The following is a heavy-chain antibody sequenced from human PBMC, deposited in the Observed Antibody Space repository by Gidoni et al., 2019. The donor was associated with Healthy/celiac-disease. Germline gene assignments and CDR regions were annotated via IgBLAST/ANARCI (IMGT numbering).Heavy chain of an antibody. V-gene: IGHV1-69*04. Sequence: KKPGSSVKVSCKASGGTFSSYAISWVRQAPGQGLEWMGRIIPILGIANYAQKFQGRVTITADKSTSTAYMELSSLRSEDTAVYYCASPLTYYYDSSGYPDAFDIWGQGTMVTVSS. CDR1: GGTFSSYA. CDR2: IIPILGIA. J-gene: IGHJ3*02. D-gene: IGHD3-22*01. CDR3: ASPLTYYYDSSGYPDAFDI.